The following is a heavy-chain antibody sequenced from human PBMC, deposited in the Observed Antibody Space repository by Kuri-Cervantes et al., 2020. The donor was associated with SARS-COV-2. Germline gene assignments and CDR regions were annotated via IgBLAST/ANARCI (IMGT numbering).Heavy chain of an antibody. CDR3: ATARFQWELLPLST. CDR2: VDPEDGET. V-gene: IGHV1-24*01. CDR1: GYTLTELS. Sequence: ASVKVSCKVSGYTLTELSMHWVRQAPGKGLEWMGGVDPEDGETNYAQKFQGRVTMTEDTSTDTAYMELSSLRSEDTAVYYCATARFQWELLPLSTWGQGTLVTVSS. D-gene: IGHD1-26*01. J-gene: IGHJ5*02.